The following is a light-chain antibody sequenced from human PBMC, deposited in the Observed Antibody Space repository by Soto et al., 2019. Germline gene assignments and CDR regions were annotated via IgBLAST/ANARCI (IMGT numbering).Light chain of an antibody. J-gene: IGLJ2*01. Sequence: QSALTQPASVSGSPGQSITITCTGTSSDVGGYNYVSWYQQHPGKAPKLMIYEVSNRPSGVSNRFSGSKSGNTASLTISGLQAEDEADYYCSSYTSSSTLLVVFGGGTQLTVL. CDR1: SSDVGGYNY. CDR3: SSYTSSSTLLVV. CDR2: EVS. V-gene: IGLV2-14*01.